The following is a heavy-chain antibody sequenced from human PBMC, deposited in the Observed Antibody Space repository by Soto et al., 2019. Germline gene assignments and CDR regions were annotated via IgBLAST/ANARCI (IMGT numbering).Heavy chain of an antibody. D-gene: IGHD3-22*01. CDR1: GYSFTSYW. CDR3: ARQKDSSGYYPTLDY. J-gene: IGHJ4*02. Sequence: PGESLKISCKGSGYSFTSYWIGWVRQMPGKGLEWLGIIYPGDSDIRYSPSFEGQVTISADKSISTSYLHWSSLKASDTAMYYCARQKDSSGYYPTLDYWGQGTLVTVSS. V-gene: IGHV5-51*01. CDR2: IYPGDSDI.